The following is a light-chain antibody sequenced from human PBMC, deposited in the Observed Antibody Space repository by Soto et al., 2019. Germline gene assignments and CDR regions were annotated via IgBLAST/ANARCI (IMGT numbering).Light chain of an antibody. J-gene: IGKJ1*01. CDR3: QQYNSYSWT. Sequence: DIRMTQSPSTLSTSVGDRVTITCRASQNIRGWLAWYQQKPGKAPKLLIYDASTLESGVPSRFSGSGSGTEFTLTISNLQPDDFATYYCQQYNSYSWTFGQGTTVAIK. CDR2: DAS. V-gene: IGKV1-5*01. CDR1: QNIRGW.